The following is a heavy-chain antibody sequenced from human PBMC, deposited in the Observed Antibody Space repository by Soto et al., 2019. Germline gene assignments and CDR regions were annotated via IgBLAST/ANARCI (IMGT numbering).Heavy chain of an antibody. V-gene: IGHV3-7*01. CDR3: ARLGATATFDY. Sequence: EVQLVESGGGLVQPGGSLRLSCAASGFTFSNNWMSWVRQAPGKGLEWVAYIKPDGSDQHYVDSVKGRFTISRDNAKNSLYLQMSNLRVEDTAADYCARLGATATFDYWGQGTLVTISP. D-gene: IGHD3-3*01. CDR1: GFTFSNNW. CDR2: IKPDGSDQ. J-gene: IGHJ4*02.